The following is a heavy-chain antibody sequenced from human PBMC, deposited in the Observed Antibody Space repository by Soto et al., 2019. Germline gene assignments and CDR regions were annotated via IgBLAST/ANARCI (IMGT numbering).Heavy chain of an antibody. V-gene: IGHV3-23*01. CDR2: STSGSDNR. CDR3: AKPSQGALYDYGMDV. Sequence: AGSLRLSCEASGFTLSSQAMSWVRQAPGKGLEWVSFSTSGSDNRDYAAPRKGRCTITTGISKNSLYLQMNSRRAEDTAVYYCAKPSQGALYDYGMDVWGQGTTVTVSS. J-gene: IGHJ6*02. CDR1: GFTLSSQA.